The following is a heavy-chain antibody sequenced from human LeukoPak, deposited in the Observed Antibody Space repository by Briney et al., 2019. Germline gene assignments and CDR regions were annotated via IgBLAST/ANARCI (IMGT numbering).Heavy chain of an antibody. V-gene: IGHV3-48*02. Sequence: GGSLRLSCAASGFTFTTYSMNWVRQAPGKGLEWVSYISGSTSTIKYADSVMGRFTISRDNAKNSLYLQMNSLRDEDTAVYYCAGDLYGDYSFDYWGQGTLVTVSS. D-gene: IGHD4-17*01. CDR2: ISGSTSTI. CDR1: GFTFTTYS. J-gene: IGHJ4*02. CDR3: AGDLYGDYSFDY.